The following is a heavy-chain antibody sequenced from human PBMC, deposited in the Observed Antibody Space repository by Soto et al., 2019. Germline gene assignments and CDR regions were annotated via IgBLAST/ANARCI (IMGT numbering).Heavy chain of an antibody. D-gene: IGHD3-22*01. J-gene: IGHJ4*02. CDR2: IYYSGST. Sequence: LSLTCTVSGGSISSGGYYWSWIRQHPGKGLEWIGYIYYSGSTYYNPSLKSRVTISVDTSKNQFSLKLSSVTAADTAVYYCASTTSDSSGYSDYFDYWGQGTLVTVSS. V-gene: IGHV4-31*02. CDR3: ASTTSDSSGYSDYFDY. CDR1: GGSISSGGYY.